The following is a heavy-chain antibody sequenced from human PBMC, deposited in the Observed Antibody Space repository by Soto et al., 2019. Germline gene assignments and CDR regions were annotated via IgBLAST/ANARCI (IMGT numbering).Heavy chain of an antibody. CDR1: GGTFSSYA. V-gene: IGHV1-69*13. J-gene: IGHJ5*02. CDR3: ARRKDPVRVIIITFGCFDP. Sequence: GASVKGSWKGCGGTFSSYAISWVRHAPGQGLEWMGGIIPIFGTANYAQKFQGSVTITADESTSTAYMELSSLRSEDTAVYYCARRKDPVRVIIITFGCFDPCCPGTLVTGS. D-gene: IGHD3-10*02. CDR2: IIPIFGTA.